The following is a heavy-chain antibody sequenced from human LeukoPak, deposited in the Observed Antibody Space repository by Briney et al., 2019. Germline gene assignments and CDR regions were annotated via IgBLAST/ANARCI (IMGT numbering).Heavy chain of an antibody. D-gene: IGHD6-13*01. CDR2: IKQDGSEK. J-gene: IGHJ5*02. CDR3: ARSIATVRYRGDWFDP. Sequence: GGSLRPSCAASGFTFSSCWMSWVRQAPGKGLEWVANIKQDGSEKYYVDFVKGRFTISRDNAKNSLYLQMNSLRAEDTAVYYCARSIATVRYRGDWFDPWGQGTLVTVSS. V-gene: IGHV3-7*01. CDR1: GFTFSSCW.